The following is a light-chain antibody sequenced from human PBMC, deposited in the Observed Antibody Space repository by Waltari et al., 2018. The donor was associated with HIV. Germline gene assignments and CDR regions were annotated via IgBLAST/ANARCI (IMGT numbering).Light chain of an antibody. V-gene: IGKV3-15*01. CDR2: GAS. Sequence: ELVMTQSPATLSVSPGERATLSCRASQSISSNLAWYQQKPGQVPRLLIYGASTRATGIPARFSGSVSGTEFTLTISSLQSEDFAVYYCQQYNAWPLFGQGTKLEIK. J-gene: IGKJ2*01. CDR1: QSISSN. CDR3: QQYNAWPL.